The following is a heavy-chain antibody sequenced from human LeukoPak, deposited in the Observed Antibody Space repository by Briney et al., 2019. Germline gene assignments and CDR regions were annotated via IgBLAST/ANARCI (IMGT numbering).Heavy chain of an antibody. CDR1: GGTFSSYA. V-gene: IGHV1-2*02. CDR2: IDPKTGDT. CDR3: ARWGAHLSGWSGPYDD. J-gene: IGHJ4*02. Sequence: ASVKVSCKASGGTFSSYAISWVRQAPGQRLEWMGWIDPKTGDTNYAQKFQGRVIMTRDTSNSTGYMQLSRLRSDDTAVYYCARWGAHLSGWSGPYDDWGQGTLVTVSS. D-gene: IGHD6-19*01.